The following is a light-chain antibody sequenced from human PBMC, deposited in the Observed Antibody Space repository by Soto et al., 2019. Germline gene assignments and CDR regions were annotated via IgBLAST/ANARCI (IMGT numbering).Light chain of an antibody. Sequence: IVLKQSPGTLSVYKGERATLSCRASQSVSSSYLAWYQQKRGQAPRLLIYGASTRATDMPGRFTGSGFGTEFTLAISSLQSEDFPVYYCQQYKNWPRTFGQGTKV. J-gene: IGKJ1*01. CDR3: QQYKNWPRT. CDR2: GAS. V-gene: IGKV3-15*01. CDR1: QSVSSSY.